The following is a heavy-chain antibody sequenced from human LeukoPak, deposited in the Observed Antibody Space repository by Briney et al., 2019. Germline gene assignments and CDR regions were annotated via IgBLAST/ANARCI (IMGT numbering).Heavy chain of an antibody. J-gene: IGHJ4*02. CDR3: ARETDLDYGSGYDY. V-gene: IGHV1-69*04. D-gene: IGHD3-10*01. CDR1: GGTFSSYA. CDR2: IIPILGIA. Sequence: ASVKVSCKASGGTFSSYAISWVRQAPGQGLEWMGRIIPILGIANYAQKFQGRVTTTADKSTSTAYMELSSLRSEDTAVYYCARETDLDYGSGYDYWGQGTLVTVSS.